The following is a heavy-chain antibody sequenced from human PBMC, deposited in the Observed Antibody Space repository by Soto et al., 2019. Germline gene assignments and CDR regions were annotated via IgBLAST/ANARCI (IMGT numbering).Heavy chain of an antibody. CDR1: GASVSSAEHY. Sequence: QVQLQESGPGLVKASQTLSLTCTLSGASVSSAEHYWSWIRQPPGKGLEWIGYTYYSGGSYYNSSLQRRVSVSVDTSQNQFSLELTSVTAADTAVYYFARLSGYDPAGAADKWGPGILVSVSS. CDR2: TYYSGGS. V-gene: IGHV4-30-4*01. CDR3: ARLSGYDPAGAADK. J-gene: IGHJ4*02. D-gene: IGHD5-12*01.